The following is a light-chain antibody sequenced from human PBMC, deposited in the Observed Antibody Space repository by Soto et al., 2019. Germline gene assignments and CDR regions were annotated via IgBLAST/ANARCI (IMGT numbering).Light chain of an antibody. Sequence: QSVLTQPASVSGSPGQSITISCTGTSSDVGGYNYVAWYQPNPGKAPKLMISAVSNRPTGVSNRFSGSKSGTTASLTISGLKAEDEADYYCSSYTSSSTLVFGTGTKLTVL. CDR1: SSDVGGYNY. CDR3: SSYTSSSTLV. V-gene: IGLV2-14*01. CDR2: AVS. J-gene: IGLJ1*01.